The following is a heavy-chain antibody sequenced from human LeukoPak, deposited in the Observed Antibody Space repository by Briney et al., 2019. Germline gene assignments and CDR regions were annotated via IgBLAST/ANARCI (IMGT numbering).Heavy chain of an antibody. Sequence: GGSLRLSCAASGFTFSSYGMHRVRQAPGKGLEWVAFIRYDGSNKYYADSVKGRFTISRDNSKNTLYLQMNSLRAEDTAVYYCAGQWLDADNWFDPWGQGTLVTVSS. V-gene: IGHV3-30*02. J-gene: IGHJ5*02. CDR2: IRYDGSNK. CDR1: GFTFSSYG. D-gene: IGHD6-19*01. CDR3: AGQWLDADNWFDP.